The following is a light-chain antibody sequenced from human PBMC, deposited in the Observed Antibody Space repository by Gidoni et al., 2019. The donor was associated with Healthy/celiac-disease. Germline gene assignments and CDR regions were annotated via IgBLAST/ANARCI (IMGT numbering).Light chain of an antibody. V-gene: IGKV4-1*01. Sequence: DIVMTQSPDSLAVSLGERATINCKSSQSVLYSSNNKNYLAWYQQKPGQPPKLLIYWASTRESGVPDRFSGSGSGTDFTLTISSLQAEDGAVYYCQQYYSTPPTFGGXTKVEIK. J-gene: IGKJ4*01. CDR3: QQYYSTPPT. CDR1: QSVLYSSNNKNY. CDR2: WAS.